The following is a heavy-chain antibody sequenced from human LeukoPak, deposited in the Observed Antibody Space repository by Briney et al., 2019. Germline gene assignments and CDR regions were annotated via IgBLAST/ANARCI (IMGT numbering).Heavy chain of an antibody. CDR1: GFTLSSYG. CDR3: ARDRAGKAGDDY. Sequence: GRSLRLSCAASGFTLSSYGMHWVRQAPGKGLEWVAVIWYDGSNKYYADSVKGRFTISRDNSKNTLYLQMNSLRAEDTAVYYCARDRAGKAGDDYWGQGTLVTVSS. J-gene: IGHJ4*02. CDR2: IWYDGSNK. V-gene: IGHV3-33*01. D-gene: IGHD6-19*01.